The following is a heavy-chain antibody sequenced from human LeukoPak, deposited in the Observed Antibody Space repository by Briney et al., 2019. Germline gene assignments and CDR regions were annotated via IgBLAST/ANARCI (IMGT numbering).Heavy chain of an antibody. CDR3: ARGSPPRRNYDSSGYYSYYFDY. V-gene: IGHV1-2*02. J-gene: IGHJ4*02. CDR1: GYTFTGYN. CDR2: INPNSGDT. D-gene: IGHD3-22*01. Sequence: ASVKVSCKASGYTFTGYNIHWVRQAPGQGLEWMGWINPNSGDTNYAQKLQGRVTMTRDTSISTAYMELSRLRSDDTAVYYCARGSPPRRNYDSSGYYSYYFDYWGQGTLVTVSS.